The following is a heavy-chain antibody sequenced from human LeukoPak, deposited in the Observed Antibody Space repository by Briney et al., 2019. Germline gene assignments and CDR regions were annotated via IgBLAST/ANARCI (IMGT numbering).Heavy chain of an antibody. Sequence: KASETLSLTCAVYGGSFSGYYWSWIRQPPGKGLEWIGEINHSGSTNYNPPLKRRVTISVDTSKNQFSLKLSSVTAADTAVYYCARKDRLGYYFDYWGQGTLVTVSS. CDR2: INHSGST. D-gene: IGHD4-17*01. CDR3: ARKDRLGYYFDY. J-gene: IGHJ4*02. V-gene: IGHV4-34*01. CDR1: GGSFSGYY.